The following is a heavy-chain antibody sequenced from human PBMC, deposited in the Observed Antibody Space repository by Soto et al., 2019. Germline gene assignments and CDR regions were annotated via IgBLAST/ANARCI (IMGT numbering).Heavy chain of an antibody. D-gene: IGHD3-22*01. J-gene: IGHJ4*02. CDR2: IDASGGYT. Sequence: PGGSLRLSCAASGFTFTDYAMSWVRQAPGKGLEWVSLIDASGGYTYYADSVKGRFTISRDNSRNTLYLQMNSLRAEDTAVYYCASPYSYYYDSSGPFDYWGQGTLVTVSS. CDR3: ASPYSYYYDSSGPFDY. V-gene: IGHV3-23*01. CDR1: GFTFTDYA.